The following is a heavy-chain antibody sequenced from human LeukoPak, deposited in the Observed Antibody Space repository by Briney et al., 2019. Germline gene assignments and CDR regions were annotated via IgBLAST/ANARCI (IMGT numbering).Heavy chain of an antibody. J-gene: IGHJ4*02. CDR2: ISAYNGNT. V-gene: IGHV1-18*01. CDR3: ARTYYYGSGSYYGVDY. Sequence: ASVKVSCKASGYTFTSYGISWVRQAPGQGLEWMGWISAYNGNTNYAQKLQGRVTMTTDTSTSTAYMELRSLRSDDTAVYYCARTYYYGSGSYYGVDYWGQGTLVTVSS. CDR1: GYTFTSYG. D-gene: IGHD3-10*01.